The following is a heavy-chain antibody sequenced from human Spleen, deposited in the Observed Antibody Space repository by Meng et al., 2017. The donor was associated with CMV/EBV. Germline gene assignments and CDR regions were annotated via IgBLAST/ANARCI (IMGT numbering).Heavy chain of an antibody. Sequence: GGSLRLSCAASGFTFSSYEMNWVRQAPGKGLEWVSYISSSGSTIYYADSVKGRFTISRDNAKNSLYLQMNSLRAEDTAVYYCARYSSTWYWAGDYWGQGTLVTVSS. D-gene: IGHD6-13*01. J-gene: IGHJ4*02. V-gene: IGHV3-48*03. CDR2: ISSSGSTI. CDR3: ARYSSTWYWAGDY. CDR1: GFTFSSYE.